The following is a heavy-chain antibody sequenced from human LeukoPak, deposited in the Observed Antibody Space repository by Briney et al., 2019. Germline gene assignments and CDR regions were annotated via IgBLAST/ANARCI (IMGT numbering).Heavy chain of an antibody. CDR1: GLIFSTYS. V-gene: IGHV3-21*01. CDR3: ARGTAGSGCLLDY. J-gene: IGHJ4*02. Sequence: GGSLRLSCAASGLIFSTYSMNWVRQAPGKGLEWVSSISSSSTYIYYADSVKGRFTISRDNAKNSLYLQMNSLRAEDTAVYYCARGTAGSGCLLDYWGQGTLVTVSS. D-gene: IGHD6-19*01. CDR2: ISSSSTYI.